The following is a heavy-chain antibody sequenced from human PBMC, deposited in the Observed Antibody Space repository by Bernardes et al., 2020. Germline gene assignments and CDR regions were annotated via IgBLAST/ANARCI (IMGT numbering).Heavy chain of an antibody. V-gene: IGHV4-31*03. Sequence: SEPLYLTCTVSGGSISSGGYYWSWIRQHPGKGLEWIGYIYYSGSTYYNPSLKSRVTISVDTSKNQFSLKLSSVTAADTAVYYCARAPKQRITIFGVVGWFDPWGQGTLVTVSS. J-gene: IGHJ5*02. CDR3: ARAPKQRITIFGVVGWFDP. D-gene: IGHD3-3*01. CDR2: IYYSGST. CDR1: GGSISSGGYY.